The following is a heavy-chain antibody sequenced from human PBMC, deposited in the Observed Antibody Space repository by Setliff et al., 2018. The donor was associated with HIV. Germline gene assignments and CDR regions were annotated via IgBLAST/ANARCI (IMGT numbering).Heavy chain of an antibody. CDR3: AKPFGSDGSRQLDS. V-gene: IGHV1-18*04. CDR1: GYNFIDYN. Sequence: ASVKVSCKASGYNFIDYNFIWVRQAPGQGLDWMGWTSAYSVDINYSQKFQGRVTMTKDTSTSTAYMDLSSLKSVDTAIYYCAKPFGSDGSRQLDSWGQGTLVTVSS. CDR2: TSAYSVDI. J-gene: IGHJ4*02. D-gene: IGHD2-15*01.